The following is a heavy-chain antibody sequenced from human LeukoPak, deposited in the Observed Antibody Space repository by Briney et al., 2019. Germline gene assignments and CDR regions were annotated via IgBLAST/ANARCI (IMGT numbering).Heavy chain of an antibody. Sequence: ASVMVSCKASGGTFSSYAISWVRQAPGQGLEWMGGIIPIFGTANYAQKFQGRVTITADESTSTAYMELSSLRSEDTAVYYCARGPGIAAAGTADWFDPWGQGTLVTVSS. CDR2: IIPIFGTA. CDR3: ARGPGIAAAGTADWFDP. D-gene: IGHD6-13*01. CDR1: GGTFSSYA. J-gene: IGHJ5*02. V-gene: IGHV1-69*13.